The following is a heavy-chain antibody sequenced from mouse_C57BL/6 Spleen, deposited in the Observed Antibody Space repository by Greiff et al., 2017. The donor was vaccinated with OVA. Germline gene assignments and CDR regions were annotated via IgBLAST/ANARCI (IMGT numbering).Heavy chain of an antibody. D-gene: IGHD2-1*01. CDR3: ARGGNSVYVDY. J-gene: IGHJ2*01. Sequence: QVQLQQPGAELVKPGASVKLSCKASGYTFTSYWLQWVKQRPGQGLEWIGEVEPSDSYTNYNHKFKGKATLTVDTSSSTAYMQLSSLTSEDSAVYYCARGGNSVYVDYCGQGTTLTVSS. CDR2: VEPSDSYT. V-gene: IGHV1-50*01. CDR1: GYTFTSYW.